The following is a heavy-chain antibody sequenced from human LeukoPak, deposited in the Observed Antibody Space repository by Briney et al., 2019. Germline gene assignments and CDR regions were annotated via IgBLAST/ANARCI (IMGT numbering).Heavy chain of an antibody. J-gene: IGHJ3*02. Sequence: PGGSLRLSCAASGFTFSSYWMSWVRQAPGKGLEWVANIKQDGSEKYYVDSVKGRFTISRDNAKNSLYLQMNSLRAEDTAVYYCARDLEAITGTTEAFDIWGQGTMVTVSS. CDR2: IKQDGSEK. D-gene: IGHD1-7*01. V-gene: IGHV3-7*01. CDR3: ARDLEAITGTTEAFDI. CDR1: GFTFSSYW.